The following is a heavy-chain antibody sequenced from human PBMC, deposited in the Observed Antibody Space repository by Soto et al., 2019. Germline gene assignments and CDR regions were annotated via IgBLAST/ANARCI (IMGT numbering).Heavy chain of an antibody. D-gene: IGHD2-15*01. J-gene: IGHJ6*02. CDR2: ISWDGSSS. CDR1: GFTFEDYT. CDR3: AKDPRAAHGMDV. Sequence: VQLVESGGLAVQPGGSLRLSCAASGFTFEDYTMHWVRQVPGKGLEWVALISWDGSSSEYAASVKGRFTVSRDNSKDSLYLQLTSLRIEDTALYYCAKDPRAAHGMDVWGRGTAVTVSS. V-gene: IGHV3-43*01.